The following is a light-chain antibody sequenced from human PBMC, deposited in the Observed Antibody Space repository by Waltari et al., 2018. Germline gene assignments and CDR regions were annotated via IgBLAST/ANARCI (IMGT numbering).Light chain of an antibody. CDR3: QYYGSSYT. CDR2: STS. J-gene: IGKJ2*01. V-gene: IGKV3-20*01. CDR1: QSVSSSY. Sequence: EVVLTQSPGTLPLSPGEGATLSCRASQSVSSSYLAWYQQKPGQTPMLLIYSTSRRATGIPDRFSGSGSGTDFTLTISRLEPEDFAVYYCQYYGSSYTFGQGTKLEIK.